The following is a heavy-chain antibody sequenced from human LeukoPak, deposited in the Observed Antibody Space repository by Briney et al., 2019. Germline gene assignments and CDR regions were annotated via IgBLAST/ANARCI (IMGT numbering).Heavy chain of an antibody. D-gene: IGHD3-22*01. V-gene: IGHV3-23*01. J-gene: IGHJ4*02. Sequence: PGGSLRLSCAASGFTFSSYAMSWVRQAPGKGLEWVSAISGSGISTYYADSVKGRFTISRDNSKNTLYLQMNSLRAEDTALYYCAKIPSYYFDSSGYSKLDYWGQGTLLTVSS. CDR3: AKIPSYYFDSSGYSKLDY. CDR1: GFTFSSYA. CDR2: ISGSGIST.